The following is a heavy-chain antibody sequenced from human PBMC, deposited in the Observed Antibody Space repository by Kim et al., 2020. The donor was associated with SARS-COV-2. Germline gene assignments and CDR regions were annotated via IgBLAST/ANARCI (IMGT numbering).Heavy chain of an antibody. V-gene: IGHV3-33*06. J-gene: IGHJ5*02. CDR3: AKAGRRSSGWYDA. Sequence: YADSVKGRFTISRDNSKNTLYLQMNSLRAEDTAVYYCAKAGRRSSGWYDAWGQGTLVTVSS. D-gene: IGHD6-19*01.